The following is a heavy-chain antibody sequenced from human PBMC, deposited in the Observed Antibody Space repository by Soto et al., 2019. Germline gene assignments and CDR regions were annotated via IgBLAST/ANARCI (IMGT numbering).Heavy chain of an antibody. CDR1: GFTFSSCS. D-gene: IGHD3-3*01. J-gene: IGHJ5*02. V-gene: IGHV3-48*02. CDR3: ARVFLLDRLPLLDKKKVFFWLDP. Sequence: PGGSLRLSCAASGFTFSSCSMNWVRQAPGKGLEWVSYISSSSSTIYYADSVKGRFTISRDNAKNSLYLQMNSLRDEDTAVYYCARVFLLDRLPLLDKKKVFFWLDPGGEETLVTLPS. CDR2: ISSSSSTI.